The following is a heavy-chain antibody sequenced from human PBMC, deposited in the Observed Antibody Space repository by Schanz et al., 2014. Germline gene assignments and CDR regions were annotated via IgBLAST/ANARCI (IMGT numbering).Heavy chain of an antibody. J-gene: IGHJ5*02. D-gene: IGHD5-18*01. CDR1: GFTFSDYY. Sequence: QVQLVESGGGVVQPGGSLRLSCAASGFTFSDYYMSWIRQAPGKGLEWVSYISHNSHYTNYADSVEGRFTISGDTAENSVYLQMNSLRAEDTAVYYCARDGYRNGRPFDPWGQGTRVTVSA. CDR3: ARDGYRNGRPFDP. V-gene: IGHV3-11*06. CDR2: ISHNSHYT.